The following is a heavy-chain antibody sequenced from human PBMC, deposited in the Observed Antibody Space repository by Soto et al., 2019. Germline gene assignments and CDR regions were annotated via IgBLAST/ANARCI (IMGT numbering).Heavy chain of an antibody. Sequence: PGGSLRLSCAASGFIFSSFGMHWVRQAPGKGLEWVAHIWYDGSNTYYADSVKGRFTISRDNSRNTLYLQMNSLRAEDTAVHHCVRDLLGSGGHFDYWGQGTPVTVSS. CDR3: VRDLLGSGGHFDY. CDR1: GFIFSSFG. V-gene: IGHV3-33*01. D-gene: IGHD7-27*01. CDR2: IWYDGSNT. J-gene: IGHJ4*02.